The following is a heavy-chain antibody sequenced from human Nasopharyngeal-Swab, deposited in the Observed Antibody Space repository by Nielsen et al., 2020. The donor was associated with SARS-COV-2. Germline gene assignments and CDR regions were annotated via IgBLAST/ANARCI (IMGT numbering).Heavy chain of an antibody. CDR2: INWNGGST. CDR3: ARDLEYNWSEGYYFDY. J-gene: IGHJ4*02. D-gene: IGHD1-1*01. V-gene: IGHV3-20*04. CDR1: GFTFDDYG. Sequence: GGSLRLSCAASGFTFDDYGMSWVRQAPGKGLEWVSGINWNGGSTGYADSVKGRFTISRDNAKNSLYLQMNSLRAEDTAVYYCARDLEYNWSEGYYFDYWGQGTLVTVSS.